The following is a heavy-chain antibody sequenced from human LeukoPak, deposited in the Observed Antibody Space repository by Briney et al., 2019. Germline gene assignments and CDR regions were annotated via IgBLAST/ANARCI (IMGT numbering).Heavy chain of an antibody. Sequence: SETLSLTCTVSGGSISSYYWSWIRQPPGKGLEWIGYIYYSGSTNYNPSLKGRVTISVDTSKNQFSLKLSSVTAADTAVYYCARAFRRVVVPAAIGLWFDPWGQGTLVTVSS. V-gene: IGHV4-59*01. J-gene: IGHJ5*02. CDR1: GGSISSYY. CDR2: IYYSGST. CDR3: ARAFRRVVVPAAIGLWFDP. D-gene: IGHD2-2*01.